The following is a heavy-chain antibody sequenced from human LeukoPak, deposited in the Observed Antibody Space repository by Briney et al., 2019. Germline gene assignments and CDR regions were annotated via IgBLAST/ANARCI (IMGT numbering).Heavy chain of an antibody. CDR1: GFTFSSYA. CDR2: ISGSGGDT. V-gene: IGHV3-23*01. J-gene: IGHJ6*04. D-gene: IGHD3-3*01. CDR3: AKSRADFWSSSDV. Sequence: PGGSLRLSCAASGFTFSSYAMSWVRQAPGKGLEWVSAISGSGGDTYYADSVKGRFSISRDNSKNTPNLQMNSLRAEDTAVYYCAKSRADFWSSSDVWGKGTTVTVSS.